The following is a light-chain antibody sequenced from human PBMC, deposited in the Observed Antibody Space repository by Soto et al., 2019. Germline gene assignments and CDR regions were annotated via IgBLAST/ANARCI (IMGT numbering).Light chain of an antibody. Sequence: EIVLTQSPGTLSLSPGERATLSCRASQSVSSSYLAWYQQKPGQAPSLLIYGASSRATGIPDRFSGSGSGTDFTLNISRLEPEDVAVYYCQQSGTSPRTFGQGTKVEIK. J-gene: IGKJ1*01. CDR2: GAS. CDR3: QQSGTSPRT. V-gene: IGKV3-20*01. CDR1: QSVSSSY.